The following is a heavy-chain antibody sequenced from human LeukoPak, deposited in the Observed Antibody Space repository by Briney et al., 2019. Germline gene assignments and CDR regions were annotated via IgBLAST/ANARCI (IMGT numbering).Heavy chain of an antibody. CDR3: ATSRTFDY. V-gene: IGHV3-74*01. Sequence: HPGGSLRLSCAASGITLSNYRMNWVRQAPGKGLVWVSRINSDGSSTSYADSVKGRFTISRDNAKNTLFLQMNSLRSEDTAVYYCATSRTFDYWGQGTLVTVSS. J-gene: IGHJ4*02. CDR1: GITLSNYR. CDR2: INSDGSST.